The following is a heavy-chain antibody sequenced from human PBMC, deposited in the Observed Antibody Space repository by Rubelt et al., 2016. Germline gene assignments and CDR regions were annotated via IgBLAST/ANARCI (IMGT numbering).Heavy chain of an antibody. Sequence: VQLVESGGGVAQPGRSLRLSCAASGFTFSSYSMNWVRQAPGKGLEWVSSISSSSSYIYYADSVKGRFTSSRDNAKNSLYLQMNSLRDEDTAVYYCARVSGSIGLWPFDYWGQGTLVTVSS. J-gene: IGHJ4*02. CDR3: ARVSGSIGLWPFDY. V-gene: IGHV3-21*01. CDR1: GFTFSSYS. CDR2: ISSSSSYI. D-gene: IGHD5-18*01.